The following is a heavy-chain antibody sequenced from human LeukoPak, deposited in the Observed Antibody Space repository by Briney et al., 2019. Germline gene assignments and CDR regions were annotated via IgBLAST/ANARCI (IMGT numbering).Heavy chain of an antibody. Sequence: PSETLSLTCAVSGYSISSGYYWGWVRQPPGKGLEWIGSIYHSETAYYNPSLKSRVTISIDTSKNQFSLKLSSVTAADTAVYYCARHQDHYYDSSGYLDYWGQGTLVTVSS. CDR3: ARHQDHYYDSSGYLDY. CDR2: IYHSETA. D-gene: IGHD3-22*01. J-gene: IGHJ4*02. CDR1: GYSISSGYY. V-gene: IGHV4-38-2*01.